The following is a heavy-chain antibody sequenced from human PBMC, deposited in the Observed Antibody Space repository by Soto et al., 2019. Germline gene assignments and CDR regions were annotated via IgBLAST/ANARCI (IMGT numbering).Heavy chain of an antibody. CDR2: IDIGGNT. J-gene: IGHJ4*02. CDR1: GFSVTNNY. V-gene: IGHV3-66*01. D-gene: IGHD2-2*01. CDR3: ARGRGSTGYLGREHYFDY. Sequence: EVQVVESGGGLVQPGGSLRLSCAASGFSVTNNYMNWVRQAPGKGLEWVSIIDIGGNTYYADSVKDRFTISRDNSRNTLYLHMVRLRAEDTAVYYCARGRGSTGYLGREHYFDYWGQGSLVTVSP.